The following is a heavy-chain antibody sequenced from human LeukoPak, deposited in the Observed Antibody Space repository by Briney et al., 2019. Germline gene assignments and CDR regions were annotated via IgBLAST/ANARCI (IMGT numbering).Heavy chain of an antibody. CDR3: ARYITWWDV. Sequence: GGSLRLSCAASGFTFSSFAMNWVRQAPGKGLEWVSIISGSGDTTHYTDSVKGRFTVSRDNSKNSLYLQMNSLRAEDTAVYYCARYITWWDVWGKGTTVTISS. CDR2: ISGSGDTT. D-gene: IGHD2-8*02. V-gene: IGHV3-23*01. J-gene: IGHJ6*04. CDR1: GFTFSSFA.